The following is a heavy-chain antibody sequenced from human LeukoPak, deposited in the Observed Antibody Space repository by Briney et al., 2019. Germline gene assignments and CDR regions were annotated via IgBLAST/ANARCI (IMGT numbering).Heavy chain of an antibody. CDR3: ARDIVATIWYGMEV. V-gene: IGHV1-69*04. J-gene: IGHJ6*02. Sequence: SVKVSCKASGGTFSSYAISWVRQPPGQGLEWMGRIIPILGIANYAHTFQGRVTITADKSTSTAYMELSSLRAEDTGVYYCARDIVATIWYGMEVWGQGTTVTVSS. CDR1: GGTFSSYA. CDR2: IIPILGIA. D-gene: IGHD5-12*01.